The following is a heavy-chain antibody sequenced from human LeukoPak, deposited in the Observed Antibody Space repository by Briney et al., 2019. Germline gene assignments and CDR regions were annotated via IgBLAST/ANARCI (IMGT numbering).Heavy chain of an antibody. D-gene: IGHD6-19*01. Sequence: SETLSLTCAVSGYSISSGYYWGWIRQPPGKRLEWIGSIYHSGSTYYNPSLKSRVTISVDTSKNQFSLKLSSVTAADTAVYYCARALGGGYSSGWYYFDYWGQGTLVTVSS. CDR1: GYSISSGYY. V-gene: IGHV4-38-2*01. CDR3: ARALGGGYSSGWYYFDY. J-gene: IGHJ4*02. CDR2: IYHSGST.